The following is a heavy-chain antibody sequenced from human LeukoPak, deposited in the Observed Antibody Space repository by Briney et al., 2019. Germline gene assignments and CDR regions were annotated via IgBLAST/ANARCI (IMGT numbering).Heavy chain of an antibody. J-gene: IGHJ4*02. CDR1: GFTFSNYW. V-gene: IGHV3-7*01. CDR2: IKPDGSAQ. Sequence: SGGSLRLSCAASGFTFSNYWMTWVRQAPGKGLEWVANIKPDGSAQYYADSVRGRFTISRDSAKNSVFLQMNSLRAEDTAVYHCARDEYDILTDYDYWGQGILVTVSS. CDR3: ARDEYDILTDYDY. D-gene: IGHD3-9*01.